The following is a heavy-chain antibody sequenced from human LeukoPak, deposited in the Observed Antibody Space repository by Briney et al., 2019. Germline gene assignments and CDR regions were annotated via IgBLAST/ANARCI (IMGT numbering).Heavy chain of an antibody. CDR1: GFTFDDYA. CDR2: ISWNSGSI. D-gene: IGHD3-22*01. J-gene: IGHJ4*02. CDR3: ARDTPYDSSGYYYD. V-gene: IGHV3-9*01. Sequence: GGSLRLSCAASGFTFDDYAMHWVRQAPGKGLEWVSGISWNSGSIGYADSVKGRFTISRDNAKNSLYLQMNSLRAEDTAVYYCARDTPYDSSGYYYDWSQGTLVTVSS.